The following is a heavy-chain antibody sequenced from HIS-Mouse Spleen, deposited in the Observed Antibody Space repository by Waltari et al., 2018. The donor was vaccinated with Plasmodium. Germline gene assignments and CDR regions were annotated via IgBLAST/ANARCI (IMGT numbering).Heavy chain of an antibody. Sequence: QLQLQESGPGLVKPSETLSLTCTVSGGSISSSSYYWGWIRQPPGKGLEWIGSIYYSGSTYYNPSLKSRVTISVDTSKNQFSLKLSSVTAADTAVYYCARGDLNWGLWQAFDIWGQGTMVTVSS. CDR2: IYYSGST. D-gene: IGHD7-27*01. V-gene: IGHV4-39*07. J-gene: IGHJ3*02. CDR3: ARGDLNWGLWQAFDI. CDR1: GGSISSSSYY.